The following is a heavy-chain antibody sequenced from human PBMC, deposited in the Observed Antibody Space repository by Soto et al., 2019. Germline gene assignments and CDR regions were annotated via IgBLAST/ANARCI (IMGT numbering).Heavy chain of an antibody. CDR3: ARRYSGSAFDY. Sequence: LSLTWAVYGGSFSGYYWSWIRQPPGKGLEWIGEINHSGSTNYNPSLKSRVTISVDTSKNQFSLKLSSVTAADTAVYYCARRYSGSAFDYWGQGTLVRVS. CDR2: INHSGST. J-gene: IGHJ4*02. CDR1: GGSFSGYY. D-gene: IGHD1-26*01. V-gene: IGHV4-34*01.